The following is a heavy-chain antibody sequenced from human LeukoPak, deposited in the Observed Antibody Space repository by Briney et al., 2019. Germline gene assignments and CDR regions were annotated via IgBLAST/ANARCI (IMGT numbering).Heavy chain of an antibody. J-gene: IGHJ6*02. CDR1: GFTFSDYC. Sequence: GGSLRLSCAASGFTFSDYCMSWIRQAPGKGLEWVSYISSSGSTIYYADSVKGRFTISRDNAKNSLYLQMNSLRAEDTAVYYCARAATIFGVALPPYYYYGMDVWGQGTTVTVSS. CDR2: ISSSGSTI. V-gene: IGHV3-11*01. D-gene: IGHD3-3*01. CDR3: ARAATIFGVALPPYYYYGMDV.